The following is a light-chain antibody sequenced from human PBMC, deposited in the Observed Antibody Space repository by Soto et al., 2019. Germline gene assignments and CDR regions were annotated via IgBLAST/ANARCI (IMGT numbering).Light chain of an antibody. J-gene: IGKJ1*01. CDR1: QGISNN. Sequence: DIQMTQSPSSLSASVGDRVTITCRASQGISNNLAWYQQKPGKVPKLLIYGASTLQSGVPSRFSGSGSGTEFTLTISILQPEDVATYYWQKYDSAPLTFGQGTKVEF. V-gene: IGKV1-27*01. CDR2: GAS. CDR3: QKYDSAPLT.